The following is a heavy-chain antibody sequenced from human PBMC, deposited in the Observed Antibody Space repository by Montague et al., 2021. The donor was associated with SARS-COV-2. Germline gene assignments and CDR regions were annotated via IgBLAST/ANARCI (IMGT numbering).Heavy chain of an antibody. V-gene: IGHV4-4*02. Sequence: SETLSLTCAVSGDSINSEHWWSWVRQPPGKGLEWIGEINHSGSTNYNPSLKSRVTISVDTSKNQFSLKLSSVTAADTAVYYCARVRYYGSGTSLGMDVWGQGTTVTVSS. J-gene: IGHJ6*02. D-gene: IGHD3-10*01. CDR2: INHSGST. CDR3: ARVRYYGSGTSLGMDV. CDR1: GDSINSEHW.